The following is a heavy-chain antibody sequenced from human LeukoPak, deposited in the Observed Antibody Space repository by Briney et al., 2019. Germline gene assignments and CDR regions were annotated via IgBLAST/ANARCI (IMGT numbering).Heavy chain of an antibody. CDR1: GFTFSSYW. V-gene: IGHV3-7*01. CDR3: ARDDYGDYEPLYYYYYMDV. Sequence: GGSLRLSCAASGFTFSSYWMSWVRQAPGKGLEWVANIKQDGREKYYVDSVKGRFTISRDNAKNSLYLQMNSLRAEDTAVYYCARDDYGDYEPLYYYYYMDVWGKGTTVTISS. D-gene: IGHD4-17*01. CDR2: IKQDGREK. J-gene: IGHJ6*03.